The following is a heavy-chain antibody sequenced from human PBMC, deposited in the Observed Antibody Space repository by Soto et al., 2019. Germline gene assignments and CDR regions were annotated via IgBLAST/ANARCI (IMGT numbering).Heavy chain of an antibody. CDR2: IYYSGNT. J-gene: IGHJ4*02. CDR3: ASSSPFHD. CDR1: SASLSSSTYY. V-gene: IGHV4-39*01. Sequence: SETLSLTCSVSSASLSSSTYYWSWIRQPPGRGPEWIGSIYYSGNTYYKPSLKSRVSISIDTSRNQFSMKLTSVTAADTGVYYCASSSPFHDWGPGILVT. D-gene: IGHD6-6*01.